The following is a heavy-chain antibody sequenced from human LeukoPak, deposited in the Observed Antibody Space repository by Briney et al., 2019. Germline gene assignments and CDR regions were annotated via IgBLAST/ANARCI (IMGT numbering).Heavy chain of an antibody. CDR2: INHSGST. V-gene: IGHV4-39*07. Sequence: PSETLSLTCTVSGGSISSSSYYWGWIRQPPGKGLEWIGEINHSGSTNYNPSLKSRVTISVDTSKNQFSLKLSSVTAADTAVYYCARGLYCSGGSCFYYYMDVWGKGTTVTVSS. J-gene: IGHJ6*03. CDR3: ARGLYCSGGSCFYYYMDV. D-gene: IGHD2-15*01. CDR1: GGSISSSSYY.